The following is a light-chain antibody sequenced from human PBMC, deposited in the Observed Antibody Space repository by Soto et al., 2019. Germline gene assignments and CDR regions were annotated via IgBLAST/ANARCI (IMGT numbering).Light chain of an antibody. Sequence: QSVLTQPPSTSGTPGQRVTISCSGSRSNIGSNTVTSYQQLPGTAPKLLIYSNNQRPSGVPDRFSGSKSGTSASLAISGLQSEDEADYYCAAWDDSLNGSYVFGTGTKVTVL. CDR1: RSNIGSNT. CDR3: AAWDDSLNGSYV. CDR2: SNN. V-gene: IGLV1-44*01. J-gene: IGLJ1*01.